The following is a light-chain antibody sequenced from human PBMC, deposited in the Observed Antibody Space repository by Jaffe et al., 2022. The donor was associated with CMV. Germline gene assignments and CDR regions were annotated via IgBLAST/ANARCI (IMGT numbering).Light chain of an antibody. CDR3: HQYGSSPLT. J-gene: IGKJ4*01. V-gene: IGKV3-20*01. CDR1: QTFSSSSY. Sequence: EIVLTQSPGSLSLSPGERATLSCRASQTFSSSSYLAWYQQKPGQAPRLLIYDASRRATGIPDRFSGSGSGTHFALTISRLEPEDFAVYYCHQYGSSPLTFGGGTKVEIE. CDR2: DAS.